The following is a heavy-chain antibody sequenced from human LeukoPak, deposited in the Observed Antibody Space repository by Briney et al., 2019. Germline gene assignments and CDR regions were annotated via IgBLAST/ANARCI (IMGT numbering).Heavy chain of an antibody. CDR2: IYYSGTT. D-gene: IGHD2-2*01. CDR1: GGSISRSY. CDR3: ARQYCTSTTCRTFDI. V-gene: IGHV4-59*01. J-gene: IGHJ3*02. Sequence: SETLSLTCTVSGGSISRSYWSWIRQPPGKGLELIGYIYYSGTTNYNPSLKSRLTISVDTSNNQFSLKLSSVTAADTAVYYCARQYCTSTTCRTFDIWGQGTMVTVSS.